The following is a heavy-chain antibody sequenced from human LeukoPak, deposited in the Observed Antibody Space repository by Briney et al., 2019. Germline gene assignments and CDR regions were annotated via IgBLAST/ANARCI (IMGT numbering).Heavy chain of an antibody. CDR2: INSDGRST. V-gene: IGHV3-74*01. J-gene: IGHJ4*02. CDR3: ARTSNGMSN. D-gene: IGHD2-8*01. CDR1: GFTFTNYG. Sequence: GGSLRLSCVASGFTFTNYGMMWVRQAPGKGLVWVSYINSDGRSTTYADSVKARFTSSRDNAKNTLYLQMSSLRAEDTAMYYCARTSNGMSNWGQGTLVIVSS.